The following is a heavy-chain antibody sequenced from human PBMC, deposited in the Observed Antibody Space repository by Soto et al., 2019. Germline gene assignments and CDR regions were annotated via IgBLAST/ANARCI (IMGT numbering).Heavy chain of an antibody. Sequence: SETLSLTCALYGGSFIGHYSTWILQPPGKGLEWIGEINHSGSTNYSPSLKSRVTISVDTSKNQFSLKLGSVTAADTAVYYCARGGTYYDFWSGDYWGQGTLVTVSS. J-gene: IGHJ4*01. D-gene: IGHD3-3*01. CDR2: INHSGST. CDR3: ARGGTYYDFWSGDY. CDR1: GGSFIGHY. V-gene: IGHV4-34*01.